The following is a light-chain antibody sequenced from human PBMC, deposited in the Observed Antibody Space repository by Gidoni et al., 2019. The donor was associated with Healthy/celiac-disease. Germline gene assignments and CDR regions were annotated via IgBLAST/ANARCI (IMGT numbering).Light chain of an antibody. Sequence: DIQMTQSPSSLSASVGDRVTITCRASQSISSYLNWYQQKPGKAPKLLIYAASSLQSGVPSRFSGSGSGTDFTLTISSLQPKDFATYYCQQSYSTPYTFXQXTKLEIK. CDR2: AAS. J-gene: IGKJ2*01. V-gene: IGKV1-39*01. CDR3: QQSYSTPYT. CDR1: QSISSY.